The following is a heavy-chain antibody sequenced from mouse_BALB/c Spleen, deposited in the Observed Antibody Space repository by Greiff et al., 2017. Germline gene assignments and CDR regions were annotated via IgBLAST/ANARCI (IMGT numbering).Heavy chain of an antibody. V-gene: IGHV3-6*02. CDR1: GYSITSGYY. CDR2: ISYDGSN. D-gene: IGHD1-1*01. CDR3: ARDYYGSSYDY. J-gene: IGHJ2*01. Sequence: EVKLQESGPGLVKPSQSLSLTCSVTGYSITSGYYWTWIRQFPGNKLEWMGYISYDGSNNYNPSLKNRISITRDTSKNQFFLKLNSVTTEDTATYYCARDYYGSSYDYWGQGTTLTVSS.